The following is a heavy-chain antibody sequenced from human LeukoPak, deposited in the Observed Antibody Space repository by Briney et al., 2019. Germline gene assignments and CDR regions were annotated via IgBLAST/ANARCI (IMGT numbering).Heavy chain of an antibody. Sequence: PGGSLRLSCAASGFTFSSYGMHWVRQAPGKGLEWVAVIWYDGSNKYYADSVKGRFTISRDNSKNTLYLQMNSLRAEDTAVYYCARDHWVVPATGDAFDICGQGTMVTVSS. CDR3: ARDHWVVPATGDAFDI. D-gene: IGHD5-12*01. CDR1: GFTFSSYG. J-gene: IGHJ3*02. V-gene: IGHV3-33*01. CDR2: IWYDGSNK.